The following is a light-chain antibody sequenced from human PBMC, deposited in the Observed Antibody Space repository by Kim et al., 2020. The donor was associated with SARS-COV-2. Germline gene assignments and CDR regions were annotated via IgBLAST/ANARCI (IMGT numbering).Light chain of an antibody. CDR3: QQRSNWPLT. CDR2: DAS. J-gene: IGKJ4*01. CDR1: QSVSSY. V-gene: IGKV3-11*01. Sequence: LSPGERATLSCRAGQSVSSYLAWYKQKPGQAPRLLIYDASNRATGIPARFSGSGSGTDFTLTISSLEPEDFAVYYCQQRSNWPLTFGGGTKVDIK.